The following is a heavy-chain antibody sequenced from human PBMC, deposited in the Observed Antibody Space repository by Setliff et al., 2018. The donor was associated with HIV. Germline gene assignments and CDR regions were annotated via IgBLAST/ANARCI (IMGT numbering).Heavy chain of an antibody. Sequence: SETLSLTCTVSGGSISSGGYPWSWIRQHPGKGLEWIGYIFYSGSTYNNPSLKSRVTISLDTSKNQFSLKLSSVTAADTAVYYCARRPPLTTGREYYFDFWGQGTLVTVSS. CDR3: ARRPPLTTGREYYFDF. D-gene: IGHD1-1*01. CDR1: GGSISSGGYP. V-gene: IGHV4-31*03. J-gene: IGHJ4*02. CDR2: IFYSGST.